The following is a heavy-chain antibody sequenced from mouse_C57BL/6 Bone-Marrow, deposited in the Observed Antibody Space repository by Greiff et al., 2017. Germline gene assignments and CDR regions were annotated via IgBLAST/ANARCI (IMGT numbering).Heavy chain of an antibody. J-gene: IGHJ4*01. V-gene: IGHV5-4*01. Sequence: EVQVVESGGGLVKPGGSLKLSCAASGFTFSSYAMSWVRQTPEKRLEWVATISDGGSYTYYPDTVKGRFTISRDNAKNNLYLQMSHLKSEDTAMYYCASDFYDGDYWGQGTSVTVSS. CDR2: ISDGGSYT. CDR3: ASDFYDGDY. D-gene: IGHD2-3*01. CDR1: GFTFSSYA.